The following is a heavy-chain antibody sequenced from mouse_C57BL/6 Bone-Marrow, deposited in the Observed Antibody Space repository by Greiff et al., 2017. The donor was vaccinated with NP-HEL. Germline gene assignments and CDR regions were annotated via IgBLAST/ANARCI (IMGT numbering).Heavy chain of an antibody. Sequence: VQLQQPGAELVMPGASVKLSCKASGYTFTSYWMHWVKQRPGQGLEWIGEIDPSDSYTNYNQKFKGKSTLTVDKSSSTAYMQLSSLTSEDSAVYYCARRGKYLDSSGYWFAYWGQGTLVTVSA. CDR3: ARRGKYLDSSGYWFAY. V-gene: IGHV1-69*01. J-gene: IGHJ3*01. D-gene: IGHD3-2*02. CDR2: IDPSDSYT. CDR1: GYTFTSYW.